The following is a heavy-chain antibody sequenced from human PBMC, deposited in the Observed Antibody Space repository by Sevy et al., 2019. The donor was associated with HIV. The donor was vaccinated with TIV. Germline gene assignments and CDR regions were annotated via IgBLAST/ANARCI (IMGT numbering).Heavy chain of an antibody. CDR2: ISYDGSTT. J-gene: IGHJ4*02. CDR3: TKWGGDYGRGSDY. Sequence: GGSLRLSCAASGFTFSSYGMHWVRQAPGKGPEWVAVISYDGSTTHYADSVKGRFTISRDNSKNTLYLQMNYLRPEDTAVSYCTKWGGDYGRGSDYWGQGTLVTVSS. V-gene: IGHV3-30*18. D-gene: IGHD4-17*01. CDR1: GFTFSSYG.